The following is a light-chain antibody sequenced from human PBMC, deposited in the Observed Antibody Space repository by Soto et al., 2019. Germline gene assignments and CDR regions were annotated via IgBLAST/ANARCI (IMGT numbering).Light chain of an antibody. CDR3: QQYGSSPTT. CDR2: GAS. Sequence: EIVLTQSPGTLSLSPGERATLSCRASQSVFNNHIGWYQQKPGQAPRSLIFGASFRATGIPDRFSGSGSGTDFTLTISRLEPADFAVYYCQQYGSSPTTFGPGTTVEIK. CDR1: QSVFNNH. V-gene: IGKV3-20*01. J-gene: IGKJ1*01.